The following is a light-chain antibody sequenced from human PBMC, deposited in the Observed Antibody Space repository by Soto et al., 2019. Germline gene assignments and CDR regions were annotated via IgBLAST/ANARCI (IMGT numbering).Light chain of an antibody. CDR2: GAS. CDR1: QRVGSN. Sequence: EIVMTQSPATLSVSPGERATLSCRASQRVGSNLAWYQQKPGQAPRLLIYGASTRATGIPARISGSGSGTEFTLTVSSLQSEDFAVYYCQQYNNWPYTFGQGTTLEI. J-gene: IGKJ2*01. V-gene: IGKV3-15*01. CDR3: QQYNNWPYT.